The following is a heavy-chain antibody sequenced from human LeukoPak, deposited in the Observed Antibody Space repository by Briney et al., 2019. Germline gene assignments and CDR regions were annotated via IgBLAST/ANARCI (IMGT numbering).Heavy chain of an antibody. CDR1: GGSISSSSYY. CDR3: ARGYGDSLFGY. V-gene: IGHV4-39*07. D-gene: IGHD4-17*01. J-gene: IGHJ4*02. CDR2: IYYSGST. Sequence: SETLSLTCTVSGGSISSSSYYWGWIRQPPGKGLEWIGSIYYSGSTYYNPSLKSRVTISVDTSKNQFSLKLSSVTAADTAVYYCARGYGDSLFGYWGQGTLVTVSS.